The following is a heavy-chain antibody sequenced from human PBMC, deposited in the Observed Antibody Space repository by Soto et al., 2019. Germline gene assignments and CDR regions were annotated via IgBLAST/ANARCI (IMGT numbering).Heavy chain of an antibody. Sequence: GESLKISCKGSGYSFTSYWISWVRQMPGKGLEWMGRIDPSDSYTNYSPSFQGHVTISADKSSSTAYLQWSSLKASDTAIYYCARVEYSSSSVRPESLDYWGQGTLVTVSS. V-gene: IGHV5-10-1*01. CDR2: IDPSDSYT. CDR3: ARVEYSSSSVRPESLDY. CDR1: GYSFTSYW. J-gene: IGHJ4*02. D-gene: IGHD6-6*01.